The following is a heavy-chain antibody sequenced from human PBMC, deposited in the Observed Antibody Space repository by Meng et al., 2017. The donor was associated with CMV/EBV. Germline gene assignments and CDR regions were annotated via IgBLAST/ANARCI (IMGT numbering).Heavy chain of an antibody. CDR1: GGTFSSYA. D-gene: IGHD3-10*01. CDR3: ARKGFYYGSGGSQYYYYYGMDV. Sequence: SVNVSCKASGGTFSSYAISWVRHAPGQRLEWMGGIIPILGIANDAQKFQGRVTITADKSTSTAYMELSSLRSEDTAVYYCARKGFYYGSGGSQYYYYYGMDVWGQGTTVTVAS. V-gene: IGHV1-69*10. CDR2: IIPILGIA. J-gene: IGHJ6*02.